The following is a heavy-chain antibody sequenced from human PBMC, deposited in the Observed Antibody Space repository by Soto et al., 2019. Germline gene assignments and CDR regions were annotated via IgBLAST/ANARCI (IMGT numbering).Heavy chain of an antibody. V-gene: IGHV3-30*18. J-gene: IGHJ4*02. CDR2: ISYDGGDK. CDR3: AKDRDTAGASYYFDY. D-gene: IGHD5-18*01. Sequence: GGSLRLSCAASGFTFSSYGMHWVRQAPGKGLEWVAVISYDGGDKYYADSVKGRFTISRDNSKNTLYLQMNSLRVEDTAVYYCAKDRDTAGASYYFDYWGQGTLVTVSS. CDR1: GFTFSSYG.